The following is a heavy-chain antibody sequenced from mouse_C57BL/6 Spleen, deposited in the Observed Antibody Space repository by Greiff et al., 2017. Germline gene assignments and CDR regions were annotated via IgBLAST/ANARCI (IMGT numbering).Heavy chain of an antibody. J-gene: IGHJ4*01. CDR3: ARVEFTTVVAHYYAMDY. CDR1: GYTFTSYW. Sequence: VQLQQPGAELVRPGSSVKLSCKASGYTFTSYWMDWVKQRPGQGLEWIGNIYPSDSETHYNQKFKDKATLTVDKSSSTAYMQLSSLTSEDSAVYDCARVEFTTVVAHYYAMDYWGQGTSVTVSS. V-gene: IGHV1-61*01. D-gene: IGHD1-1*01. CDR2: IYPSDSET.